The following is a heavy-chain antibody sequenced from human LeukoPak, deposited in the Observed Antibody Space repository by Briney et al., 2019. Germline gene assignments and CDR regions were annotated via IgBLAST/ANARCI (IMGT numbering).Heavy chain of an antibody. CDR3: ARDPSALAGYFDY. CDR2: IDSDGSST. D-gene: IGHD6-19*01. V-gene: IGHV3-74*01. J-gene: IGHJ4*02. CDR1: GFTFSPYW. Sequence: PGGSLRFSCAASGFTFSPYWMHWVRQAPGKGLVWVSRIDSDGSSTTYADSVKGGFTISRDNAENTLYLQMNSLRAEDTAVYYCARDPSALAGYFDYWGQGTLVTVSS.